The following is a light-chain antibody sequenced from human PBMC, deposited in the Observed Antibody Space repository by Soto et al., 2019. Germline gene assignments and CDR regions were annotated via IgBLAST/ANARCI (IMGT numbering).Light chain of an antibody. J-gene: IGLJ3*02. V-gene: IGLV4-60*02. CDR1: SGHSSYI. CDR3: ETWDSNTLWV. CDR2: LEGSGSY. Sequence: QPVLTQSSSASASLGSSVKLTCTLSSGHSSYIIAWHQQQPGKVPRYLMKLEGSGSYHKGSGVPDRFSGSSSGADRYLTISNLQFEDEADYYCETWDSNTLWVFGGGTKLTVL.